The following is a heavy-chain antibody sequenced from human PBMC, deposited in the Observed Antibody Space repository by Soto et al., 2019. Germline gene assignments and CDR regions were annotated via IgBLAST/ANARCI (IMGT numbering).Heavy chain of an antibody. CDR3: VRDGTKTLRDWFDP. CDR2: IYATGAT. CDR1: GASISGFY. D-gene: IGHD1-1*01. Sequence: PSETLSLTCTVSGASISGFYWSWIRKSAGKGLEWIGRIYATGATDYNPSLKSRVMMSVDTSKKQFSLKLRSVTAADTAVYYCVRDGTKTLRDWFDPWGQGISVTVSS. J-gene: IGHJ5*02. V-gene: IGHV4-4*07.